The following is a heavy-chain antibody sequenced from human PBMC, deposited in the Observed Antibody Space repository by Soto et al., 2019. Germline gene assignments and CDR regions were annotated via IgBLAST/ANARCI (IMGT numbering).Heavy chain of an antibody. J-gene: IGHJ6*02. CDR2: IYYSGST. Sequence: SETLSLTCTVSGGSISSYYWSWIRQPPGKGLEWIGYIYYSGSTNYNPSLKSRVTISVDTSKNQFSLKLSSVTAADTAVYYCARDRKATVVTPEAPYGMDVCGQGTTVTVSS. D-gene: IGHD4-17*01. CDR3: ARDRKATVVTPEAPYGMDV. V-gene: IGHV4-59*12. CDR1: GGSISSYY.